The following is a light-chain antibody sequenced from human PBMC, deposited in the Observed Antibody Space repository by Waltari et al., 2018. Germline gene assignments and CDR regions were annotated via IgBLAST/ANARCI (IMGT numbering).Light chain of an antibody. CDR3: SSYTSSSTWV. CDR2: DVT. CDR1: SRDVGGYNF. V-gene: IGLV2-14*01. Sequence: QSALTQPASVPGSPGQSITISCTGTSRDVGGYNFFSWYQQHPGKAPKLMIYDVTERPSGVSNRFSGSKSGNTASLTISGLQAEDEADYYCSSYTSSSTWVFGGGTKLTVL. J-gene: IGLJ3*02.